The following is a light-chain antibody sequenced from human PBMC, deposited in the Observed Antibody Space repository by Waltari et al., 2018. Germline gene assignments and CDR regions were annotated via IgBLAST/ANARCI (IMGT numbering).Light chain of an antibody. Sequence: DIQMPQYPSSLSASVGDRVTISCRASQSVTGYLNWYQQKPGKAPKLLIYEASRLHSGVPSRFSGSQSGTDFTLTISFLQPEDFATYYCQQSDTNPIAFGQGTRLEIK. V-gene: IGKV1-39*01. CDR1: QSVTGY. CDR3: QQSDTNPIA. CDR2: EAS. J-gene: IGKJ5*01.